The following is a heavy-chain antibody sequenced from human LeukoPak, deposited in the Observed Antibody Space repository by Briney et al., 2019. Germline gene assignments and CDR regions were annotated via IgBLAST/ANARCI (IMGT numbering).Heavy chain of an antibody. CDR1: GFTFSNYW. V-gene: IGHV3-7*04. J-gene: IGHJ6*02. CDR3: VRAMDV. Sequence: GGSLRLSCAASGFTFSNYWMNWVRQAPGKGLEWVANIKQDGSEKYYVDSVKGRFTISRDNAKNSLYLQMNSLRAEDTAVYYCVRAMDVWGQGTTVIVSS. CDR2: IKQDGSEK.